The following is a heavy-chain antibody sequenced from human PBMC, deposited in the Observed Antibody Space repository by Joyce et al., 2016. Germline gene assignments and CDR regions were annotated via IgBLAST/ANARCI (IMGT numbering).Heavy chain of an antibody. CDR1: GFPFSNYG. CDR2: ISYDGSNK. Sequence: QGQLVESGGGVVQPGRSLRLSCAASGFPFSNYGMHWVRQAPGKGLGGVAVISYDGSNKHYGDSVKGRFTISRDNSKNTLYLQMNSLRAEDTAVYYCAGGILTGYFDYWGQGTLVTVSS. J-gene: IGHJ4*02. CDR3: AGGILTGYFDY. D-gene: IGHD3-9*01. V-gene: IGHV3-30*03.